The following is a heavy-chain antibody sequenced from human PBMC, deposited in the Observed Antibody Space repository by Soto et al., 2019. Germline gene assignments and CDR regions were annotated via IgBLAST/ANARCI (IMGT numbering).Heavy chain of an antibody. CDR2: IKHTGDA. D-gene: IGHD3-3*01. V-gene: IGHV4-4*02. CDR1: GDSIKTETW. CDR3: AREGRLHLLES. Sequence: SETLSLTCAVSGDSIKTETWWSWLRQLPGTGLEWIGEIKHTGDANANPALRSRVSMSVDRTKNQFFLNLRSVSAADTAVYFCAREGRLHLLESRAQGTL. J-gene: IGHJ5*01.